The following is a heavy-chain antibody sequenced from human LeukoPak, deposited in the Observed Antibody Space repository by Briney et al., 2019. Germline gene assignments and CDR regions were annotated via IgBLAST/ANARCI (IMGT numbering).Heavy chain of an antibody. CDR1: GGSITSSSYY. CDR2: IFHSGST. V-gene: IGHV4-39*01. Sequence: SETLSLTCTVSGGSITSSSYYWVWIRQPPGKGLEWIGSIFHSGSTYYNASLKSRVTISVDTSRNQFSLKLSSVTAADTAVYYCARHRSGWLQSSFDYWGQGTLVTVSS. CDR3: ARHRSGWLQSSFDY. D-gene: IGHD5-24*01. J-gene: IGHJ4*02.